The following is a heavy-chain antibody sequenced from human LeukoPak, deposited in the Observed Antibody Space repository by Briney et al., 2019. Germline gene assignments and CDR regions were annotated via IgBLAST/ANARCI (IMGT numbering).Heavy chain of an antibody. CDR3: AKAHPDSRNTPTYHFDY. J-gene: IGHJ4*02. CDR2: ISGICRTS. CDR1: EFTFRSHS. V-gene: IGHV3-23*02. Sequence: PGGALRLSCAASEFTFRSHSLVWPRQAPRKALELVSAISGICRTSYFEDFVKGRFTISRDHSKNTLYLQMNSLRAEDTAVYHCAKAHPDSRNTPTYHFDYWGQGTLVTVSS. D-gene: IGHD6-13*01.